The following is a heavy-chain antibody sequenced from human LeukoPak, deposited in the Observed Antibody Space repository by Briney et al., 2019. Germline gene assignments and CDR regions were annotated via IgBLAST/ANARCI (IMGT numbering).Heavy chain of an antibody. CDR1: GFTFDDYA. J-gene: IGHJ6*02. V-gene: IGHV3-43*02. CDR2: ISGDGGST. CDR3: AKVSPALLWFGELNYGMDV. Sequence: GGSLRLSCAASGFTFDDYAMHWVRQAPGKGLEWVSLISGDGGSTYYADSVKGRFTISRDNSKNSLYLQMNSLRTEDTALYYCAKVSPALLWFGELNYGMDVWGQGTTVTVSS. D-gene: IGHD3-10*01.